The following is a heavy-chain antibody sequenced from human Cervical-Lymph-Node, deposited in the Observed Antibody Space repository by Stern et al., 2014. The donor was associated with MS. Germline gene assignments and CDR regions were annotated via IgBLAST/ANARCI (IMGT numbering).Heavy chain of an antibody. Sequence: DQLVESGAEVKKPGSSVNVSCKASGGTFSSSYAITWMRQAPGPGLRWRGRITPIIGLPSFAQKFQGMVPITADTPTSTAYMGLSSLRSEDTAVYYWARGAVSNRAAATLHNLFDSWGQGTLVTVSS. CDR2: ITPIIGLP. CDR3: ARGAVSNRAAATLHNLFDS. J-gene: IGHJ5*01. D-gene: IGHD2-15*01. CDR1: GGTFSSSYA. V-gene: IGHV1-69*04.